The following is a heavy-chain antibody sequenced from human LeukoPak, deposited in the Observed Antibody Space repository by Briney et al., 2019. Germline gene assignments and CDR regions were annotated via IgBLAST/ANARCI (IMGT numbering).Heavy chain of an antibody. CDR1: GFTFSSYG. D-gene: IGHD2-2*01. CDR3: ANGRMFQLPETPEFDY. Sequence: GGSLRLSCAGSGFTFSSYGMHWVRQAPGKGLEWVAVISSDGSNKYYADSVKGRFTISRDNSKNTLYLQMNSLRAEDTAVYYCANGRMFQLPETPEFDYWGQGTLVTVSS. CDR2: ISSDGSNK. V-gene: IGHV3-30*18. J-gene: IGHJ4*02.